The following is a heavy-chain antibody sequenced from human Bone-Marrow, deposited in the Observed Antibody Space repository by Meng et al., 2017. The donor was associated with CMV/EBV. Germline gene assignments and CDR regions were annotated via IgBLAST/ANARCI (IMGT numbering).Heavy chain of an antibody. CDR1: GFTFSSYG. D-gene: IGHD3-3*01. V-gene: IGHV3-33*06. Sequence: LSLTCAASGFTFSSYGMFWARQAPGKGLEWLGVISYDGNYQHYADSVKGRFTISRDNSKNTMYLQMSSLRAEDTAVYYCAKGDFWNGYSEYFLYWGQGTLVTVSS. CDR2: ISYDGNYQ. J-gene: IGHJ1*01. CDR3: AKGDFWNGYSEYFLY.